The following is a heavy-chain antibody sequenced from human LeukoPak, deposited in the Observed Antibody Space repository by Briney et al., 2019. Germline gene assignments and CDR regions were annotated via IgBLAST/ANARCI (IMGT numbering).Heavy chain of an antibody. CDR2: ISGSGGST. V-gene: IGHV3-23*01. CDR1: GFTFSSYA. D-gene: IGHD6-13*01. Sequence: GGSLRLSCAASGFTFSSYAMSWVRQAPGKGLEWVSAISGSGGSTYYADSVKGRFTISRDNSKNTLYLQMNSLRAEDTVVYYCAKDSRSSSWYLDYWGQGTLVTVSS. J-gene: IGHJ4*02. CDR3: AKDSRSSSWYLDY.